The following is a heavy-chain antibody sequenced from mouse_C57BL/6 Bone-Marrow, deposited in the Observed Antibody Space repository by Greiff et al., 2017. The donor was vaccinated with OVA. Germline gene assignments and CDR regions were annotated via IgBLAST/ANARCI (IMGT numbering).Heavy chain of an antibody. V-gene: IGHV1-26*01. CDR1: GYTFTDYY. CDR3: ARITTVVPFAY. CDR2: INPNNGGT. J-gene: IGHJ3*01. Sequence: EVKLMESGPELVKPGASVKISCKASGYTFTDYYMNWVKQSHGKSLEWIGDINPNNGGTSYNQKFKGKATLTVDKSSSTAYMELRSLTSEDSAVYYCARITTVVPFAYWGQGTLVTVSA. D-gene: IGHD1-1*01.